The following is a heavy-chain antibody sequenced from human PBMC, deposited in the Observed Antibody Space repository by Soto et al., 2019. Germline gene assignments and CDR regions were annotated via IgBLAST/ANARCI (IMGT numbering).Heavy chain of an antibody. CDR3: ARQGTTMVQVGLHGMDV. CDR2: IDPSDSYT. D-gene: IGHD5-18*01. Sequence: EVQLEQSGAEVKKPGESLRISCRGSGYIFTNYWISWVRQMPGKGLEWMARIDPSDSYTTYNPSFQGHVTISADNSINTAYLQWNSLEASDTAMYYCARQGTTMVQVGLHGMDVWGQGTTVTVS. V-gene: IGHV5-10-1*03. CDR1: GYIFTNYW. J-gene: IGHJ6*02.